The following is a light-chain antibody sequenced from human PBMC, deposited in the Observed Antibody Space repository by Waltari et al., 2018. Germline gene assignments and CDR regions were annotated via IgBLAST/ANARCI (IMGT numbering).Light chain of an antibody. CDR3: GTWDTTLNAHV. CDR2: DNS. V-gene: IGLV1-51*01. CDR1: SSNIGANY. Sequence: QSVLTQPPSVSAAPGQRVTISCSGSSSNIGANYVSWYQRFPGTAPKLLIYDNSDRPSEIPDRFSGSKSVTSATLVITGLQTGDEADYYCGTWDTTLNAHVFGGGTKVTVL. J-gene: IGLJ2*01.